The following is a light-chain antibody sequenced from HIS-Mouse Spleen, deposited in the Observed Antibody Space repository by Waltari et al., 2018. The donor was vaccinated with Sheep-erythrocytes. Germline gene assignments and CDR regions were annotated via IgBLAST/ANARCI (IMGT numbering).Light chain of an antibody. CDR3: QAWDSSIVV. Sequence: SSELTQSPSVSVSPGQTASITCSGDKLGDKYACWYQQKPGQSPVLVIYQDTKRPSGIPGRFSGSNSGNTATLTISGTQAMDEADYYCQAWDSSIVVFGGGTKLTVL. CDR1: KLGDKY. J-gene: IGLJ2*01. V-gene: IGLV3-1*01. CDR2: QDT.